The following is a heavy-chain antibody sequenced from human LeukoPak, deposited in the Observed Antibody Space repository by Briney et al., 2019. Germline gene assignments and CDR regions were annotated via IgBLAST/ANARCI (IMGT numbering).Heavy chain of an antibody. CDR2: IDSHGSST. CDR1: GFTFNSHW. V-gene: IGHV3-74*03. J-gene: IGHJ4*02. CDR3: VREGYGSGNYPFDY. D-gene: IGHD3-10*01. Sequence: SGGSLRLSCAASGFTFNSHWMHSVRQAPGKGLVWVSRIDSHGSSTADADSVGGLFTVSRANAKNTLYLQMNSLRAEDTAIYYCVREGYGSGNYPFDYWGQGTLVTVSS.